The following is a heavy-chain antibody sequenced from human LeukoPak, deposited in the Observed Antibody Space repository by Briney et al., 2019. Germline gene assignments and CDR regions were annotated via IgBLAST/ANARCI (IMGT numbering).Heavy chain of an antibody. V-gene: IGHV4-59*01. CDR1: GGSISTYY. D-gene: IGHD2-15*01. CDR2: VHYSGST. Sequence: SETLSLTCNESGGSISTYYLNWIRQPPGKGLQWIAYVHYSGSTNYNPSLESRVTISVDTSKSQFSLRLSSVTAADTAIYYCAGSDCTTGSCHFDYWGQGMLVTVSS. J-gene: IGHJ4*02. CDR3: AGSDCTTGSCHFDY.